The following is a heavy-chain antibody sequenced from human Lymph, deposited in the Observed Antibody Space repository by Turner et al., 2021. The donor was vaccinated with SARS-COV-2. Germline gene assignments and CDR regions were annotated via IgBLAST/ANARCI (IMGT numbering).Heavy chain of an antibody. Sequence: EVQLLESWGGSVQPGGALRLSWAASGFTFRSYAMSWARQHPGKGREWVSAISVSGGSTYYADSVKGRFTISRDNSKNTLYLQMNSLRAEDTAVYYCAKGVRGVIIPEAFDIWGQGTMVTISS. V-gene: IGHV3-23*01. CDR2: ISVSGGST. J-gene: IGHJ3*02. CDR1: GFTFRSYA. CDR3: AKGVRGVIIPEAFDI. D-gene: IGHD3-10*01.